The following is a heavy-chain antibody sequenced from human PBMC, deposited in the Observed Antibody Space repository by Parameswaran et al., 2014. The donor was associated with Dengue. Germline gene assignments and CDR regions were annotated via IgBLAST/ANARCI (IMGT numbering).Heavy chain of an antibody. V-gene: IGHV3-23*01. CDR2: ISGGDDTT. D-gene: IGHD3-9*01. CDR3: ATTDWFSRGCFDY. Sequence: PGKGLEWVSSISGGDDTTYYADSVRGRFTISRDNSKNTVHLQMNSLKAEDTAIYYCATTDWFSRGCFDYWGQGTLVTVSS. J-gene: IGHJ4*02.